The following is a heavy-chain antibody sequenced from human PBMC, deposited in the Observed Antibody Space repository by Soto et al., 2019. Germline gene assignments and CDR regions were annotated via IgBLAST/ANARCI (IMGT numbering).Heavy chain of an antibody. Sequence: SETLSLTCTVSGGSISSGDYYWSWIRQPPGKGLEWIGYIYYSGSTYYNPSLKSRVTISVDTSKNQFSLKLSSVTAADTAVYYCAREIYSGYVYWYFDLWGRGTLVTDSS. CDR2: IYYSGST. V-gene: IGHV4-30-4*01. CDR3: AREIYSGYVYWYFDL. D-gene: IGHD5-12*01. J-gene: IGHJ2*01. CDR1: GGSISSGDYY.